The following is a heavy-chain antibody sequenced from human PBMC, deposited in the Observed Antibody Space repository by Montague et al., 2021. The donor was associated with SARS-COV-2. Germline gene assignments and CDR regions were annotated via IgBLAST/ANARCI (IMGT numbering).Heavy chain of an antibody. V-gene: IGHV3-21*01. CDR2: ISSSSSYI. CDR1: GFTFSSYS. Sequence: SLRLSCAASGFTFSSYSMNRVRQAPGKGLEWVSSISSSSSYIYYADSVKGRFTISRDNAKNSLYLQMNSLRAEDTAVYYCARELRTYYYDCSGDAFDIWGQGTMVTVSS. CDR3: ARELRTYYYDCSGDAFDI. D-gene: IGHD3-22*01. J-gene: IGHJ3*02.